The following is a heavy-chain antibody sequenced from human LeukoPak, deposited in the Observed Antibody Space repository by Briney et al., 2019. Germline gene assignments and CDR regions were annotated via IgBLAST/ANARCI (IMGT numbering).Heavy chain of an antibody. J-gene: IGHJ4*02. CDR2: IYTSGST. V-gene: IGHV4-4*07. Sequence: PSETLSLTCTVSGGSISSYYWSWIRQPAGKGLEWIGRIYTSGSTNYNPSLKSRVTMSVDTSKNQFPLKLSSVTAADTAVYYCARVVSDGPGSYYPDYWGQGTLVTVSS. D-gene: IGHD3-10*01. CDR1: GGSISSYY. CDR3: ARVVSDGPGSYYPDY.